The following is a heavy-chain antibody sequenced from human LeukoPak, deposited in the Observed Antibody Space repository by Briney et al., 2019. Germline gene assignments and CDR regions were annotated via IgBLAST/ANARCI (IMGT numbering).Heavy chain of an antibody. CDR1: GYTLTELS. J-gene: IGHJ4*02. Sequence: ASVKVSCKVSGYTLTELSMHWVRQAPGKGLEWMGGFDPEDGETIYAQKFQGRVTMTEDTSTDTAYMELSSLRSGDTAVYYCATFSMITFGGVIAQDYWGQGTLVTVSS. V-gene: IGHV1-24*01. CDR2: FDPEDGET. D-gene: IGHD3-16*02. CDR3: ATFSMITFGGVIAQDY.